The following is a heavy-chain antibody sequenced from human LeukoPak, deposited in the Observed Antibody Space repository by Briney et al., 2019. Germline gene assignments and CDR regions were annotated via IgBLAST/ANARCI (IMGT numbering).Heavy chain of an antibody. J-gene: IGHJ4*02. Sequence: PGGSLRLSCAASGFTFSSYAMSWVRQAPGKGLEWVSAISGSGGSTYYADSVKGRFTISRDNSKNTLYLQMNSLRAEDTAVYYCAKGGNYDFWNGYYDDYWGQGTLVTVSS. CDR2: ISGSGGST. CDR3: AKGGNYDFWNGYYDDY. V-gene: IGHV3-23*01. CDR1: GFTFSSYA. D-gene: IGHD3-3*01.